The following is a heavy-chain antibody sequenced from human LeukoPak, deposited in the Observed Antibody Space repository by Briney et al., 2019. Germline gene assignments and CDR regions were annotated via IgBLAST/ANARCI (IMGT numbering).Heavy chain of an antibody. D-gene: IGHD6-19*01. Sequence: ASVKVSXKASGYTFTGYYMHWVRQAPGQGLEWMGWINPNSGGTNYAQKFQGRVTMTRDTSISTAYMELSRLRSDDTAVYYCARVSYSSGWTLFDYWGQGTLVTVSS. J-gene: IGHJ4*02. V-gene: IGHV1-2*02. CDR1: GYTFTGYY. CDR3: ARVSYSSGWTLFDY. CDR2: INPNSGGT.